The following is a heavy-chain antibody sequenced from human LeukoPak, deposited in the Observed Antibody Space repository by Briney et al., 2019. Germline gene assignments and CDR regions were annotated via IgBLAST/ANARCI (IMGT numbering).Heavy chain of an antibody. CDR2: IYYSGST. CDR1: GGSISSYY. Sequence: PSETLSLTCTVSGGSISSYYWSWIRQPPGKGLEWIGYIYYSGSTNYNPSLKSRVTISVDTSKNQFSLKLSSVTAADTAVYYCARHRVSYYYDSSDPRGGGWFDPWGQGTLVTVSS. J-gene: IGHJ5*02. D-gene: IGHD3-22*01. CDR3: ARHRVSYYYDSSDPRGGGWFDP. V-gene: IGHV4-59*08.